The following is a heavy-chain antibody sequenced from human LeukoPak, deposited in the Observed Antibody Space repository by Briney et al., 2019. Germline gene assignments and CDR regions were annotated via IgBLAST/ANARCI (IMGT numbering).Heavy chain of an antibody. CDR2: MSGSGDNT. J-gene: IGHJ4*02. Sequence: QPGGSLRPSCAGSGFTFSSFAMSWVRQAPGKGLEWVSAMSGSGDNTYYADSVKGRFTISRDNSKNTLYLQMNSLRAEDTAVYYCAKSRAGYYNFDFWGQGTLVTVSS. V-gene: IGHV3-23*01. CDR3: AKSRAGYYNFDF. CDR1: GFTFSSFA. D-gene: IGHD2-15*01.